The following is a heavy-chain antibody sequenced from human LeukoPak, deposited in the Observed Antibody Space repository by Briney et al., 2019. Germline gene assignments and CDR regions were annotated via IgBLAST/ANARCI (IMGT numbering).Heavy chain of an antibody. D-gene: IGHD3-3*01. CDR3: AGYDFWSGYYLVY. J-gene: IGHJ4*02. V-gene: IGHV4-4*09. CDR2: ISTSGNT. CDR1: GGSISSYY. Sequence: SETLSLTCTVSGGSISSYYWTWIRQPPGKGLEWIGYISTSGNTNYNPSLKSRVTISVDTSRNRFSLKLSSVTAADTAVYYCAGYDFWSGYYLVYWGQGTLVTVSS.